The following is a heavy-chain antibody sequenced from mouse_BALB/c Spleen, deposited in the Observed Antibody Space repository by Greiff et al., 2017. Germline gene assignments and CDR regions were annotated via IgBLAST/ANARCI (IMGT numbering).Heavy chain of an antibody. CDR3: ARDDRAYYAMDY. CDR2: ISSGSSTI. Sequence: EVKLVESGGGLVQPGGSRKLSCAASGFTFSSFGMHWVRQAPEKGLEWVAYISSGSSTIYYADTVKGRFTISRDNPKNTLFLQMTSLRSEDTAMYYCARDDRAYYAMDYWGQGTSVTVSS. CDR1: GFTFSSFG. J-gene: IGHJ4*01. V-gene: IGHV5-17*02. D-gene: IGHD2-12*01.